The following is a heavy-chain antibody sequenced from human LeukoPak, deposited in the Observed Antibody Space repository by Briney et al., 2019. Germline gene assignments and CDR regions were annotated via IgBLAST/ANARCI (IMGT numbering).Heavy chain of an antibody. V-gene: IGHV1-46*01. Sequence: ASVKVSCKASGYTFTSYYMHWVRQAPGQGLEWMGIVNPSGGSTNYAQKFQGRVTMTRDMSTSTVYMELSSLGSEDTAVYYCARSGGAAAGSDYWGQGTLVTVSS. CDR2: VNPSGGST. J-gene: IGHJ4*02. CDR1: GYTFTSYY. CDR3: ARSGGAAAGSDY. D-gene: IGHD6-13*01.